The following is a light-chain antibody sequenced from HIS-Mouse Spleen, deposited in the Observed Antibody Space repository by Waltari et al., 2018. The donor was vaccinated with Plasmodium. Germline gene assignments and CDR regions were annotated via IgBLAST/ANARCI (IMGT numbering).Light chain of an antibody. V-gene: IGLV5-45*03. J-gene: IGLJ3*02. CDR3: MIWHSSAWV. Sequence: QAVLTQPSSLSASPGASASLTCTLRSGINVGTYRIYWYQQKPGSPPQYLLRYKSDSDKQPGSGVPRLLSGSKDASAKAGILRSSGLQSEDEADYYCMIWHSSAWVFGGGTKLTVL. CDR1: SGINVGTYR. CDR2: YKSDSDK.